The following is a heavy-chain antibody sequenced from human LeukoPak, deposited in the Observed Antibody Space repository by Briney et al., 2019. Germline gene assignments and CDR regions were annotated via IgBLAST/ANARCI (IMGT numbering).Heavy chain of an antibody. CDR3: ARHPNPYYYYMDV. CDR1: GGTFSSYA. J-gene: IGHJ6*03. Sequence: SVKVSCKACGGTFSSYAISWVRQAPGQGLEGMGGIIPIFGTANYAQKFQGRVTITADESTSTAYMELSSLRSEDTAVYYCARHPNPYYYYMDVWGKGTTVTVSS. V-gene: IGHV1-69*13. D-gene: IGHD1-14*01. CDR2: IIPIFGTA.